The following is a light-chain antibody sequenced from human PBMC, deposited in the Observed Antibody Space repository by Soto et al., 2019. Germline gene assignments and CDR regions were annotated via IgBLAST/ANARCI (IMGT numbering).Light chain of an antibody. CDR1: QSIGTY. J-gene: IGKJ4*01. Sequence: EIVLTQSPATLSLSPGEGATLSCGASQSIGTYLAWYQHKPGQAPRLLIFDASNRATGIPARFSGSGSGTDFTLTISSLEPEDFAVYYCQQRSNWPRAFGGGTKVDIK. CDR3: QQRSNWPRA. V-gene: IGKV3-11*01. CDR2: DAS.